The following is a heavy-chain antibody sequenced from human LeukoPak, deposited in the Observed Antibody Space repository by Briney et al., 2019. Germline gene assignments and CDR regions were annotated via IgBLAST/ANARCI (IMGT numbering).Heavy chain of an antibody. Sequence: GGSLSLSCAASGFTFRNYALSWVRQAPGKGLEWVSVISGSGGTTYYADSVKGRFTISRDNSKNTLFLQMNSLRAGDTAVYYCARQAYTTMDYIDYWGHGTLVTVSS. CDR3: ARQAYTTMDYIDY. CDR1: GFTFRNYA. CDR2: ISGSGGTT. V-gene: IGHV3-23*01. J-gene: IGHJ4*01. D-gene: IGHD5-18*01.